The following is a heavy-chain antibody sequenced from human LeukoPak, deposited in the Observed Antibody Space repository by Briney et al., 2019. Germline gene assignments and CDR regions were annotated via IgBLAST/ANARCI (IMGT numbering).Heavy chain of an antibody. J-gene: IGHJ4*02. CDR1: GFTFSSYE. CDR2: ISSSGSTI. V-gene: IGHV3-48*03. D-gene: IGHD6-19*01. CDR3: ARDLGYSSGWYYFDY. Sequence: SGGSLRLSCAASGFTFSSYEMNWVRQAPGKGLEWVSYISSSGSTIYCADSVKGRFTISRDNAKNSLYLQMNSLRAEDTAVYYCARDLGYSSGWYYFDYWGQGTLVTVSS.